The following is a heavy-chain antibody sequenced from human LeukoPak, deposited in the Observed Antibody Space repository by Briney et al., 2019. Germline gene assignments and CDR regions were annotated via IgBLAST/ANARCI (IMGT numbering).Heavy chain of an antibody. CDR3: ARAALVYDFWSGLTDY. CDR1: GYTFTSYG. CDR2: ISAYNGNT. J-gene: IGHJ4*02. Sequence: ASVKVSCKASGYTFTSYGISWVRQAPGQGLEWMGWISAYNGNTNYAQKLQGRVTMTTDTSTSTAYMELRSLRSDDTAVYYCARAALVYDFWSGLTDYWGQGTLVTVSS. D-gene: IGHD3-3*01. V-gene: IGHV1-18*01.